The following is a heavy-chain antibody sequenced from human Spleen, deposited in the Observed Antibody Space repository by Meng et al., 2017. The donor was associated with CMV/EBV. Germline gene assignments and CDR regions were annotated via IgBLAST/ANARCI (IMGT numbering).Heavy chain of an antibody. J-gene: IGHJ4*02. V-gene: IGHV3-48*04. D-gene: IGHD2-8*02. CDR3: ARDGYGGVFDY. CDR2: ISSSSSTI. Sequence: GGSLRLSCVVSGFNFNTYAMHWVRQAPGKGLEWVSYISSSSSTIYYADSVKGRFTISRDNAKNSLYLQMNSLRAEDTAVYYCARDGYGGVFDYWGQGTLVTVSS. CDR1: GFNFNTYA.